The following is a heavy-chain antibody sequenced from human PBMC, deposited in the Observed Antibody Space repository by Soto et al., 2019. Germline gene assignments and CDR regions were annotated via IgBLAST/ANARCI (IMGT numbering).Heavy chain of an antibody. J-gene: IGHJ4*02. CDR3: ARGAIVAVPAALSSYHDYTNYRFDS. CDR2: IIPMFAAT. Sequence: QVQLAQSGAEMTKPGSSVKVSCRASGGSFSDFAFSWVRQAPGQGLEWMGGIIPMFAATKYAQRVQDRVTITADESTNTVYLALNSLTSEDTAIYYCARGAIVAVPAALSSYHDYTNYRFDSWGQGNLVTVSS. V-gene: IGHV1-69*01. CDR1: GGSFSDFA. D-gene: IGHD2-15*01.